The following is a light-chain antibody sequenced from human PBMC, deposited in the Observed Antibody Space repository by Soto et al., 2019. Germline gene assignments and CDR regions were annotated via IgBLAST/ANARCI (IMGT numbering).Light chain of an antibody. CDR3: TSYTSSITYV. CDR2: DVT. V-gene: IGLV2-14*03. CDR1: SSDGGGYNF. Sequence: QSVLTQLSSVSGSTGQSFTISCTETSSDGGGYNFVSCYQHHPGKAPKLIIYDVTNRPSGISNRFSGSKSGNTASLTISGLQAEDEADYYCTSYTSSITYVFGTVTKVTVL. J-gene: IGLJ1*01.